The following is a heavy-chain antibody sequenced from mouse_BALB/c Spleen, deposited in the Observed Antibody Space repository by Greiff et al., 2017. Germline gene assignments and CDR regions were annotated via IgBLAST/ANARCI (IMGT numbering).Heavy chain of an antibody. CDR3: ARWDYGYDWVYAMDY. J-gene: IGHJ4*01. CDR1: GYTFTSYW. Sequence: DLVKPGASVKLSCKASGYTFTSYWINWIKQRPGQGLEWIGRIAPGSGSTYYNEMFKGKATLTVDTSSSTAYIQLSSLSSEDSAVYFCARWDYGYDWVYAMDYWGQGTSVTVSS. CDR2: IAPGSGST. V-gene: IGHV1S41*01. D-gene: IGHD2-2*01.